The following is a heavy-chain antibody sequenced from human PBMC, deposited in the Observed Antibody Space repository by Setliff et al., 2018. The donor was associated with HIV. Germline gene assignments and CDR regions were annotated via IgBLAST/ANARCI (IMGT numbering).Heavy chain of an antibody. D-gene: IGHD3-10*01. CDR2: INPNSDGT. J-gene: IGHJ4*02. V-gene: IGHV1-2*02. CDR3: ARDGPGAAHFDY. CDR1: GYTFTNFG. Sequence: ASVKVSCKASGYTFTNFGVGWVRQAPGQGLEWMGWINPNSDGTNYAPKFQGRVTMTRDTSINTDYMDLSGLRSDDTAIYYCARDGPGAAHFDYWGQGTLVTVSS.